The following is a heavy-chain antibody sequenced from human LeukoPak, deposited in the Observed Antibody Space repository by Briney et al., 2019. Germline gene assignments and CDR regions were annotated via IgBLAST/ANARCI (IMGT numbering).Heavy chain of an antibody. J-gene: IGHJ4*02. D-gene: IGHD1-26*01. CDR3: AKNGWEGATKVYVVS. V-gene: IGHV1-69*05. CDR1: GGTFSSYA. CDR2: IIPIFGTA. Sequence: ASVKVSCKASGGTFSSYAISWVRQAPGQGLEWMGGIIPIFGTANYAQEFQGRVTITTDESTSTAYMELSSLRSEDTAVYYCAKNGWEGATKVYVVSWGQGTLVTVSS.